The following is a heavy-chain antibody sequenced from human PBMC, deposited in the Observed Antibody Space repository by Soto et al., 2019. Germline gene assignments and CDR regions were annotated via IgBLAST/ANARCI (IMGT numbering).Heavy chain of an antibody. CDR1: GFIVTSNY. CDR2: IYSDGTT. Sequence: GGSLRLSCAASGFIVTSNYMSWVRQAPGKGLEWVSVIYSDGTTNYAESVKGRFTISRDNSKNTVYLQMNSLRDEDTAVYYCAKGGPGASSGLFEYWGQGTLVTVSS. CDR3: AKGGPGASSGLFEY. D-gene: IGHD3-10*01. J-gene: IGHJ4*02. V-gene: IGHV3-53*01.